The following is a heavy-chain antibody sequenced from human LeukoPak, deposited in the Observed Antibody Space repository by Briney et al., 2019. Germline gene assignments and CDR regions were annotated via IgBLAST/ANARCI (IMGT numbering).Heavy chain of an antibody. Sequence: GGSLRLSCAASGFTFSDYYMSWIRQAPGKGLEWVSYINNSGGSIYYADSVKGRFTISRDNAKNSLYLQMNTLRADDTAVYYCARASVVTSPFDYWGQGTLVTVSS. CDR1: GFTFSDYY. CDR3: ARASVVTSPFDY. J-gene: IGHJ4*02. CDR2: INNSGGSI. V-gene: IGHV3-11*01. D-gene: IGHD4-23*01.